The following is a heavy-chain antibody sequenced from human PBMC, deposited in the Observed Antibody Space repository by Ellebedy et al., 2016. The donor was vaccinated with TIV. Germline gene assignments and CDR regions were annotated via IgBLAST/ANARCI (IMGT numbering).Heavy chain of an antibody. D-gene: IGHD1-26*01. V-gene: IGHV1-69*06. J-gene: IGHJ4*02. Sequence: SVKVSCXASGYTFTSYYMHWVRQAPGQGLEWMGGIIPIFGTANYAQKFQGRVTMTEDTSTDTAYMELSSLRSEDTAVYYCATGVVGATDYWGQGTLVTVSS. CDR2: IIPIFGTA. CDR1: GYTFTSYY. CDR3: ATGVVGATDY.